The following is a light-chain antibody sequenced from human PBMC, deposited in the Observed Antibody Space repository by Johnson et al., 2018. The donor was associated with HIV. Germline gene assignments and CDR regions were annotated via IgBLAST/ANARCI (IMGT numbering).Light chain of an antibody. CDR1: SSNIGNNY. V-gene: IGLV1-51*01. CDR2: DNN. J-gene: IGLJ1*01. Sequence: QSVLTQPPSVSAAPGQKVTISCSGSSSNIGNNYVSWYQQLPGTAPKLLIYDNNKRPSGIPDRFSGSKSGTSATLAITGLQTGDAADYYCGTWERSLSALFGTGTKVTVL. CDR3: GTWERSLSAL.